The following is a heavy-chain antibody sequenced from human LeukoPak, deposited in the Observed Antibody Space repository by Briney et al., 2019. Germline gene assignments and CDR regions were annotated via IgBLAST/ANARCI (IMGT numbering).Heavy chain of an antibody. D-gene: IGHD1-26*01. J-gene: IGHJ4*02. Sequence: PGGSLRLSCAASGFTFSSYEMNWVRQAPGKGLEWVSYISSSGSTIYYADSVKGRFTISRDNAKNSLYLQMNSLRAEDKAVYYCARVKGWELGNYFDYWGQGTLVTVSS. CDR3: ARVKGWELGNYFDY. CDR2: ISSSGSTI. V-gene: IGHV3-48*03. CDR1: GFTFSSYE.